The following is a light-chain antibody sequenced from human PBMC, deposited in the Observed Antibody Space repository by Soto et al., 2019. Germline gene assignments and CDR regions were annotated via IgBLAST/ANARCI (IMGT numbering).Light chain of an antibody. CDR2: DVS. CDR1: QGVTTN. CDR3: QQYNNWPFS. J-gene: IGKJ5*01. V-gene: IGKV3-15*01. Sequence: EILLTQSPATLSLSPGERATLSCRAGQGVTTNFAWYQQKSGQSPRLLIYDVSIRDTGVPARFSGTGSETDFTLTISGLQSEDSSVYFCQQYNNWPFSFGQGTRLEI.